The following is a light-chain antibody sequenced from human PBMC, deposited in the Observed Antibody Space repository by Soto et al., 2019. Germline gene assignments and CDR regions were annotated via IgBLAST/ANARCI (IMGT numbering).Light chain of an antibody. CDR2: AAS. Sequence: DIQMTQSPSSLSASVGDRVTITCRASQSISGSLSRYQQKPGKAPKLLIYAASTLETGVPSRFSGSDSGAEFTLTISSLLPEDFATYYCQQGYSTPLTFGQGTKVEVK. CDR1: QSISGS. CDR3: QQGYSTPLT. V-gene: IGKV1-39*01. J-gene: IGKJ1*01.